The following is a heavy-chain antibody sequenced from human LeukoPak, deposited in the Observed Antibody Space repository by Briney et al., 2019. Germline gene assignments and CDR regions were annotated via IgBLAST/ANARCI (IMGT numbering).Heavy chain of an antibody. CDR1: GGSINIYY. CDR3: ARDLYYYGSGSYHYFDY. D-gene: IGHD3-10*01. V-gene: IGHV4-4*07. Sequence: PSETLSLTCTVSGGSINIYYWTWIRQPAGQGLEWIGRIYTPGGTNYNPSLKSRVTMSLDTSRNQFSLMLSSVTAADTAVYYCARDLYYYGSGSYHYFDYWGQGTLVTVPS. CDR2: IYTPGGT. J-gene: IGHJ4*02.